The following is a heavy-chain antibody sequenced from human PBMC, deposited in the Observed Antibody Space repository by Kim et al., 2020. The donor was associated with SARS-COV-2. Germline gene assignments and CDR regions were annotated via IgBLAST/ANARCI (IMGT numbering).Heavy chain of an antibody. J-gene: IGHJ6*02. CDR3: ARRELLGGRPNYGMDV. D-gene: IGHD2-15*01. V-gene: IGHV1-46*01. CDR2: INPSGGST. CDR1: GYTFTSYY. Sequence: ASVKVSCKASGYTFTSYYMHWVRQAPGQGLEWMGIINPSGGSTNYAQKFQGRVTMTRDTSTSTVYMELSSLRSEDTAVYYCARRELLGGRPNYGMDVWGQGTTVTVSS.